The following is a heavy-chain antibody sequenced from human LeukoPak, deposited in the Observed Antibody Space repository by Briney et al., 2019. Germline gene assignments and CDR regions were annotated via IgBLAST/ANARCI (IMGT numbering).Heavy chain of an antibody. CDR3: ARDRIGSSATFFTGYYFDY. CDR1: GYTFTSYY. Sequence: ASVKVSCKASGYTFTSYYMHWVRQAPGQGLEWMGIINPSGGSTSYAQKFQGRVTMTRDTSTSTVYMELSSLRSEDTAVYYCARDRIGSSATFFTGYYFDYWGQGTLVTVSS. J-gene: IGHJ4*02. V-gene: IGHV1-46*01. CDR2: INPSGGST. D-gene: IGHD6-6*01.